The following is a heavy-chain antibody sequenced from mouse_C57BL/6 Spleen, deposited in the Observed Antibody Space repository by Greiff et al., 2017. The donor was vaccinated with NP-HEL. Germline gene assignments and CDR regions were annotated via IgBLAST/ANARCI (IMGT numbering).Heavy chain of an antibody. CDR3: ARGEGGFAY. Sequence: VQLQQSGPVLVKPGASVKMSCKASGYTFTDYYMNWVKQSHGKSLEWIGVINPYNGGTSYNQKFKGKATLTVDKSSSTAYMELNSLTSEDSAVYYCARGEGGFAYWGQGTLVTVSA. J-gene: IGHJ3*01. V-gene: IGHV1-19*01. CDR2: INPYNGGT. CDR1: GYTFTDYY.